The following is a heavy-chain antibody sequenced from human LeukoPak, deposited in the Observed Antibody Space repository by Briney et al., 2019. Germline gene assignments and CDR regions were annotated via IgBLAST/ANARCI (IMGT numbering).Heavy chain of an antibody. V-gene: IGHV3-7*04. CDR2: INPDGSVK. CDR1: GFTFSTYW. Sequence: GGSLRLSCAASGFTFSTYWMSWVRQAPGKGLEWVANINPDGSVKYYMDSVKGRFTISRDNAKNSLYLYMNSLRADDTGVYYCAGADSGSWDFGRGAQGTLVIVSS. D-gene: IGHD6-13*01. CDR3: AGADSGSWDFGR. J-gene: IGHJ4*02.